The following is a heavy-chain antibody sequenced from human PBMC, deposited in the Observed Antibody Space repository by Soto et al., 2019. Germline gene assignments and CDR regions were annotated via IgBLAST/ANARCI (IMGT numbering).Heavy chain of an antibody. Sequence: ASVKVSCKASGYTFTGYYMHWVRQAPGQGLEWMGWINPNSGGTNYAQKFQGWVTMTRDTSISTAYMELSRLRSDDTAVYYCAIYTAVAGTVYFYDWGKGTLVPVAS. V-gene: IGHV1-2*04. CDR3: AIYTAVAGTVYFYD. J-gene: IGHJ4*02. CDR2: INPNSGGT. CDR1: GYTFTGYY. D-gene: IGHD6-19*01.